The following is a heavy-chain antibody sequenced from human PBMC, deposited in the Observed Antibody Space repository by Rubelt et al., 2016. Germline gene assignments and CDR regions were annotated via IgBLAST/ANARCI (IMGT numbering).Heavy chain of an antibody. D-gene: IGHD6-19*01. Sequence: QVQLVQSGAEVKKPGASVKVSCKASGYTFTSYGISWVRQAPGQGLEWMGWISAYNGNTNLARKFQGRVTMTTDTSTSTDYMELRSLRSDDTAVYYCARVYSSDSFDYWGQGTLVTVSS. CDR1: GYTFTSYG. CDR3: ARVYSSDSFDY. CDR2: ISAYNGNT. J-gene: IGHJ4*02. V-gene: IGHV1-18*01.